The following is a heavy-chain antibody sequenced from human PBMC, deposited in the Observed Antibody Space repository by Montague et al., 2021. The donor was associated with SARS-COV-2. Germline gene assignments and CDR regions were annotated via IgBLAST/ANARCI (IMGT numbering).Heavy chain of an antibody. CDR3: AKWGAITIFGVVPPGGYYYYGMDV. Sequence: SLRLSCAASGFTFSSYAMSWVRQAPGKGLEWVSVIYSGGSSTYYADSVKGRFTISRDNSKSTLYLRMNSLRAEDTAVYYCAKWGAITIFGVVPPGGYYYYGMDVWGQGTTVTVSS. CDR1: GFTFSSYA. V-gene: IGHV3-23*03. D-gene: IGHD3-3*01. J-gene: IGHJ6*02. CDR2: IYSGGSST.